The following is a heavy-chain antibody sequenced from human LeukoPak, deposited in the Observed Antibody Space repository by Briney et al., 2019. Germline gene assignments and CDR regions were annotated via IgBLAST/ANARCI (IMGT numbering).Heavy chain of an antibody. J-gene: IGHJ4*02. V-gene: IGHV3-30*03. CDR2: ISYDGSNK. CDR1: GFTFSSYS. CDR3: ARDLSDYDFWRGFDY. D-gene: IGHD3-3*01. Sequence: GGSLRLSCAASGFTFSSYSMNWVRQAPGKGPEWVAVISYDGSNKYYADSVKGRFTISRDNSKNTLYLQMNSLRAEDTAVYYCARDLSDYDFWRGFDYWGQGTLVTVSS.